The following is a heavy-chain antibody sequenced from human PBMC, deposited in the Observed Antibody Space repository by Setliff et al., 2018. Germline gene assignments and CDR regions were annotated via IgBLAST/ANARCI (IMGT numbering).Heavy chain of an antibody. CDR3: ARSENCYSTHCSPYDY. CDR1: GFTFNTYW. D-gene: IGHD2-2*01. V-gene: IGHV3-74*01. CDR2: INSDGSGT. Sequence: GGSLRLSCAASGFTFNTYWMHWVRQAPGKGLVWFSHINSDGSGTSYADSEKGRFTISRDNAKNTLYLQMNSLRAEDTAVFYCARSENCYSTHCSPYDYWGQGTLVTVSS. J-gene: IGHJ4*02.